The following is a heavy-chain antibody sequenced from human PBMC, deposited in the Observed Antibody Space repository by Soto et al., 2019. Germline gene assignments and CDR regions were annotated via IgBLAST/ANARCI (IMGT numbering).Heavy chain of an antibody. Sequence: QMQLVQSGPEVKKPGTSVKVSCKTSGFTFTTSAVQWVRQARGQRLEWIGWTVVGNGKTNYAQRFQDRVAITRDTSTSTSYLEMSGLTSADTAVYYCAADTLQKAVWGQGTLVTVSS. CDR2: TVVGNGKT. CDR3: AADTLQKAV. J-gene: IGHJ4*02. CDR1: GFTFTTSA. D-gene: IGHD3-10*01. V-gene: IGHV1-58*01.